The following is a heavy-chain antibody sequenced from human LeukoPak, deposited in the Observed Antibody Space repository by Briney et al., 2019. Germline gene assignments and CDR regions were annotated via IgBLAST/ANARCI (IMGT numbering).Heavy chain of an antibody. V-gene: IGHV3-23*01. D-gene: IGHD3-10*01. CDR3: AKDLWFGEYWAFDY. CDR2: ISGSGGGT. CDR1: RVTFSNYA. J-gene: IGHJ4*02. Sequence: GGSLRLSCAASRVTFSNYAMSWVRQAPGKGLEWVAGISGSGGGTYYADSVKGRFTISRDNSRNTLYLQMNSLRVEDTAVYYCAKDLWFGEYWAFDYWGQGTLVTVSS.